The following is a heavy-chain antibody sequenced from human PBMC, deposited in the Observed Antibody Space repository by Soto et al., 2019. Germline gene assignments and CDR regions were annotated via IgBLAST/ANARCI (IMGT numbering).Heavy chain of an antibody. CDR3: AKDRRVTTRQDYYYGMDV. Sequence: GGSLRLSCAGSGFTFISYGMHWVRQAPGKGLEWVAVISYDGSNKYYADSVKGRFTISRDNSKNTLYLQMNSLRAEDTAVYYCAKDRRVTTRQDYYYGMDVWGQGTTVTVSS. CDR1: GFTFISYG. CDR2: ISYDGSNK. V-gene: IGHV3-30*18. J-gene: IGHJ6*02. D-gene: IGHD6-6*01.